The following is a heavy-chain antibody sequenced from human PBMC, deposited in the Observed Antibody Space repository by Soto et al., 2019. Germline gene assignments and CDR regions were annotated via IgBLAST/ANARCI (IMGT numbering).Heavy chain of an antibody. D-gene: IGHD1-26*01. J-gene: IGHJ3*02. CDR3: ATSPPVGATTDAFDI. CDR2: FDPEDGET. Sequence: GXSVKGSCKVSGYTLTELSMHWVRQAPGKGLEWMGGFDPEDGETIYAQKFQGRVTMTEDTSTDTAYMELSSLRSEDTAVYYCATSPPVGATTDAFDIWGQGTMVTVSS. V-gene: IGHV1-24*01. CDR1: GYTLTELS.